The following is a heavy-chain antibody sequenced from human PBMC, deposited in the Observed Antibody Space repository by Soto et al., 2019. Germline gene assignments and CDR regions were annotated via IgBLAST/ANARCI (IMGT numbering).Heavy chain of an antibody. V-gene: IGHV3-23*01. CDR1: GLTFSSYA. Sequence: GGSLRLCCAASGLTFSSYAMSWVRPAPGKGLEWVSAISGSGGSTYYADSVKGRFTISRDNSKNTLYLQMNSLRAEDTAVYYCAKAVVSGWYFAFDIWGQGTMVTVSS. CDR2: ISGSGGST. D-gene: IGHD6-19*01. J-gene: IGHJ3*02. CDR3: AKAVVSGWYFAFDI.